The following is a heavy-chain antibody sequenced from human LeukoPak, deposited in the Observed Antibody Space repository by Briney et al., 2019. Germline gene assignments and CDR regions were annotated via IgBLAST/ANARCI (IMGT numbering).Heavy chain of an antibody. V-gene: IGHV3-23*01. Sequence: GGSLRLSCAASEFTFSTYSMNWVRQAPGKGLEWVSAISGSGGSTYYADSVKGRFTISRDNSKNTLYLQMNSLRAEDTAVYYCAKDGGEYYDILTGYYPRLYYMDVWGKGTTVTISS. D-gene: IGHD3-9*01. J-gene: IGHJ6*03. CDR3: AKDGGEYYDILTGYYPRLYYMDV. CDR2: ISGSGGST. CDR1: EFTFSTYS.